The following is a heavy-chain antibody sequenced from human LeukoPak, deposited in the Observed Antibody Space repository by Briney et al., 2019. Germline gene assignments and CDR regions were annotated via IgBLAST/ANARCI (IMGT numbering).Heavy chain of an antibody. J-gene: IGHJ5*02. V-gene: IGHV5-51*01. CDR2: IYPGDSDT. D-gene: IGHD3-16*01. CDR1: GYSFTSNW. Sequence: GESLKISCKGSGYSFTSNWIAWVRQMPGKGLEWMGIIYPGDSDTRYSPSFQGQVIISADKSFSTAYLQWNSLKASDTAIYYCAGLITFGGVPFDPWGQGTLVTVSS. CDR3: AGLITFGGVPFDP.